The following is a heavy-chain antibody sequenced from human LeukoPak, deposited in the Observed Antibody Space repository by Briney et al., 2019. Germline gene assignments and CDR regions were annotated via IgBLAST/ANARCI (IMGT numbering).Heavy chain of an antibody. V-gene: IGHV1-18*01. CDR1: YX. Sequence: YXISXVRQAPGQGLEWMGWISAYNGNTNYAQKLQGRVTMTTDTSTSTAYMELRSLRSDDTAVYYCARDPYYYDSSGYKHTPLDYWGQGTLVTVSS. J-gene: IGHJ4*02. CDR2: ISAYNGNT. D-gene: IGHD3-22*01. CDR3: ARDPYYYDSSGYKHTPLDY.